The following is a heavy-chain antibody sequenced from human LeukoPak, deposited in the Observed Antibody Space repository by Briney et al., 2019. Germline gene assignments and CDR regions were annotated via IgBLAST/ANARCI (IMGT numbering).Heavy chain of an antibody. Sequence: EASVKVSCKASGYTFTSYDINWVRQATGQGLEWMGWMNPNSGNTGYAQKFQGRVTITRNTSISTAYMELSSLRSDDTAVYYCARIIVGRDYYYGMDVWGQGTTVTVSS. D-gene: IGHD1-26*01. CDR2: MNPNSGNT. J-gene: IGHJ6*02. CDR1: GYTFTSYD. V-gene: IGHV1-8*03. CDR3: ARIIVGRDYYYGMDV.